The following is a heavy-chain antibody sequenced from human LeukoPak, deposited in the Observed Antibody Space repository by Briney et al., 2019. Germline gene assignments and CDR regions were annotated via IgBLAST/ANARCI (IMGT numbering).Heavy chain of an antibody. Sequence: SETLSLTCTVSGGSISSYYWSWIRQPPGKGLEWIGYIYHIGSSSHNPSLESRVTTSVDTSKNQLSLKLSSVTAADTAMYYCARGDSTGFYFWFDPWGQGTLVTVSS. CDR1: GGSISSYY. CDR2: IYHIGSS. CDR3: ARGDSTGFYFWFDP. V-gene: IGHV4-59*01. J-gene: IGHJ5*02. D-gene: IGHD3-22*01.